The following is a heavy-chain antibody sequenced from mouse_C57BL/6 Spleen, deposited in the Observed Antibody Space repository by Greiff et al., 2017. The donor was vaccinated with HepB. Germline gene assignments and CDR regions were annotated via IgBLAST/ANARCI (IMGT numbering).Heavy chain of an antibody. V-gene: IGHV1-64*01. CDR1: GYTFTSYW. J-gene: IGHJ3*01. Sequence: VQLQQPGAELVKPGASVKLSCKASGYTFTSYWMHWVKQRPGQGLEWIGMIHPNSGSTNYNEKFKSKATLTVDKSSSTAYMQLSSLTSEDSAVYYCAHCGSSPWFAYWGQGTLVTVSA. CDR2: IHPNSGST. D-gene: IGHD1-1*01. CDR3: AHCGSSPWFAY.